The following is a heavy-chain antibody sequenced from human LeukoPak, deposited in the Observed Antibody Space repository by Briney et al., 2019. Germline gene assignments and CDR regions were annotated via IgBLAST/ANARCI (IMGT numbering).Heavy chain of an antibody. J-gene: IGHJ6*02. V-gene: IGHV3-21*01. CDR2: ISSSSSYI. CDR1: GFTFSSYS. D-gene: IGHD1-14*01. CDR3: ARVLASANRYYYYGMDV. Sequence: GGSLRLSCAASGFTFSSYSMNWVRQAPGKGLEWVSSISSSSSYIYYADSVKGRFTISRDNAKNSLYLQMNSLRAEDTAVYYCARVLASANRYYYYGMDVWGQGTTVTVSS.